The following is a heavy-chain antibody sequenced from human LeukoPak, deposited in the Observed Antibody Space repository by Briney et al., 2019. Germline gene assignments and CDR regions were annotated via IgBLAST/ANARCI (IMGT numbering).Heavy chain of an antibody. CDR1: GFTVSSNS. CDR2: ISSSSSYI. V-gene: IGHV3-21*01. D-gene: IGHD6-6*01. CDR3: ARDSVDSSSSFPTYYYYYYMDV. Sequence: GGSLRLSCTVSGFTVSSNSMNWVRQAPGKGLEWVSSISSSSSYIYYADSVKGRFTISRDNAKNSLYLQMNSLRAEDTAVYYCARDSVDSSSSFPTYYYYYYMDVWGKGTTVTVSS. J-gene: IGHJ6*03.